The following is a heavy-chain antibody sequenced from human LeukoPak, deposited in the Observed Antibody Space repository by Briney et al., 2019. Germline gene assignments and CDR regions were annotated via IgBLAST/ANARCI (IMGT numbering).Heavy chain of an antibody. J-gene: IGHJ4*02. CDR3: ARDPSVDTAIGFDY. D-gene: IGHD5-18*01. V-gene: IGHV1-18*04. CDR2: ISAYNGNT. Sequence: ASVKVSCKASGYTFTSYGISRVRQAPGQGLEWMGWISAYNGNTNYAQKLQGRVTMTTDTSTSTAYMELRSLRSDDTAVYYCARDPSVDTAIGFDYWGQGTLVTVSS. CDR1: GYTFTSYG.